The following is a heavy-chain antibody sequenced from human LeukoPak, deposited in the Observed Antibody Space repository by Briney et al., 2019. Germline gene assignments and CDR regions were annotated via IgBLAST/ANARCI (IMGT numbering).Heavy chain of an antibody. V-gene: IGHV3-23*01. CDR2: ISDSGST. D-gene: IGHD6-13*01. Sequence: GGSLRLSCAASGFTFSNYAMTWVRQAPGKGLEWVSTISDSGSTFYADSVKGRFTISRDNSKNTLFPQMNGLRADDTAVYYCAKDWPSEWQQLPDYDAVDVWGQGTMVTVSS. CDR1: GFTFSNYA. CDR3: AKDWPSEWQQLPDYDAVDV. J-gene: IGHJ3*01.